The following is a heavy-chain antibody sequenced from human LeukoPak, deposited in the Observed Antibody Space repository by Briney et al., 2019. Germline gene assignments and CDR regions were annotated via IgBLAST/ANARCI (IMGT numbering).Heavy chain of an antibody. J-gene: IGHJ4*02. D-gene: IGHD1-20*01. CDR1: GFTFSSYS. CDR3: ANHRTPDRYHWNYFDY. V-gene: IGHV3-21*04. Sequence: GGSLRLSCAASGFTFSSYSMNWVRQAPGKGLEWVSFISSSSSYIYYADSVIGRFTISRDDSKNTLYLQMNSLRANDTAIYYCANHRTPDRYHWNYFDYWGQGTLVTVSS. CDR2: ISSSSSYI.